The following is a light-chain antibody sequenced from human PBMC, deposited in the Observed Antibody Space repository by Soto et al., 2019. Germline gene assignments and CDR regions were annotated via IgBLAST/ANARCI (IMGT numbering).Light chain of an antibody. V-gene: IGLV1-44*01. J-gene: IGLJ2*01. Sequence: QSVLTQPPSASGTPGQRVTISCSGSSCNIGTNTVIWYQQLPGAAPRLLIYSDNQRPSGVPDRFSGSKSGTSASLAISGLQSEDEADYYCAAWDVSLVVFGGGTKVTV. CDR1: SCNIGTNT. CDR3: AAWDVSLVV. CDR2: SDN.